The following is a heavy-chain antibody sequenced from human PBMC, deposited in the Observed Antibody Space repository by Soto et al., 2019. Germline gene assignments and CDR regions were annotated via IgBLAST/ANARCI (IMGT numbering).Heavy chain of an antibody. D-gene: IGHD4-17*01. CDR3: ARSPTAVTTPRRDTFDV. Sequence: SETLSLTCTVSGGSISGSTYNWGWIRQPPGKRLEWIGNIYYGGSPYCNPSLKSRVTISVDTSRNQLSLKLSSVTAADTAVYYCARSPTAVTTPRRDTFDVWGQGTMVTVSS. J-gene: IGHJ3*01. CDR2: IYYGGSP. CDR1: GGSISGSTYN. V-gene: IGHV4-39*01.